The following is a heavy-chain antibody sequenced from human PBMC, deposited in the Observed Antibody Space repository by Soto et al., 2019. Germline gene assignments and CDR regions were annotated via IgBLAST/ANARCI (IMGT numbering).Heavy chain of an antibody. Sequence: EVQLVESGGGLVQPGGSLRLSCAASGFTFSSYWMHWVRQAPGKGLVWVSRINSDGSSTVYVDSVKGRFTISRDNAKSTLYLQMNSLRAEDTAVYYCTRSITGYSYADTWGQGTLGTVSS. J-gene: IGHJ5*02. V-gene: IGHV3-74*01. CDR1: GFTFSSYW. D-gene: IGHD5-18*01. CDR3: TRSITGYSYADT. CDR2: INSDGSST.